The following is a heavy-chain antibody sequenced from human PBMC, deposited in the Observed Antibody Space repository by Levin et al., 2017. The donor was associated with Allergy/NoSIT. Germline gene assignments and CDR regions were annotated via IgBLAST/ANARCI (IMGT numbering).Heavy chain of an antibody. CDR1: GYTFTSYG. D-gene: IGHD3-3*01. V-gene: IGHV1-18*01. CDR2: ISAYNGNT. J-gene: IGHJ5*02. CDR3: ARDFGVVTANWFDP. Sequence: GESLKISCKASGYTFTSYGISWVRQAPGQGLEWMGWISAYNGNTNYAQKLQGRVTMTTDTSTSTAYMELRSLRSDDTAVYYCARDFGVVTANWFDPWGQGTLVTVSS.